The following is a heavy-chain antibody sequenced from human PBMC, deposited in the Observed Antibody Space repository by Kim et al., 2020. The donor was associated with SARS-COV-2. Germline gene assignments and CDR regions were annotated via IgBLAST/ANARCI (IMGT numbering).Heavy chain of an antibody. J-gene: IGHJ3*02. CDR1: GGSFSGYY. V-gene: IGHV4-34*01. D-gene: IGHD4-17*01. CDR3: PYDYGDSHDAFDI. Sequence: SETLSLTCAVYGGSFSGYYWSWIRQPPGKGLEWIGEINHSGSTNYNPSLKSRVTISVDTSKNQFSLKLSSVTAADTAVYYCPYDYGDSHDAFDIWGQGTMVTVSS. CDR2: INHSGST.